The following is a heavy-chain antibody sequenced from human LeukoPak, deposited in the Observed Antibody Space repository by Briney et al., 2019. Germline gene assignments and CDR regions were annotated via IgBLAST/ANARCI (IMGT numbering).Heavy chain of an antibody. CDR2: IKRKADGGTT. CDR3: TTDEYYYDSSGSHPIDY. J-gene: IGHJ4*02. CDR1: GFTFLNAW. Sequence: GGSLRLSCATSGFTFLNAWMSWVRQAPGKGLECVGRIKRKADGGTTDYAAPVKGRFTISRDDSKNTLYLQMNSLKTEDTAVYYCTTDEYYYDSSGSHPIDYWGQGTLVTVSS. D-gene: IGHD3-22*01. V-gene: IGHV3-15*01.